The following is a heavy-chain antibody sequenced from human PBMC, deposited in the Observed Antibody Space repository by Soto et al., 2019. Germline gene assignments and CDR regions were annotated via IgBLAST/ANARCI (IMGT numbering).Heavy chain of an antibody. CDR1: GGSINSSSYH. D-gene: IGHD5-12*01. Sequence: LETLYLNCAVFGGSINSSSYHWGGTRPPQGKGLEWIGSIYYSGSTYYNPSLKSRVTISVDTSKNQFSLKLSSVTAADTVVYYCARQGYSGYDKVLWFDPWGQGTLVTVSS. CDR2: IYYSGST. V-gene: IGHV4-39*01. J-gene: IGHJ5*02. CDR3: ARQGYSGYDKVLWFDP.